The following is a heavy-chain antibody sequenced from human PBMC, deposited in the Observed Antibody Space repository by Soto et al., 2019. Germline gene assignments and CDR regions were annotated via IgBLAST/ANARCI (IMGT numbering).Heavy chain of an antibody. CDR1: GGSFTYT. CDR3: ARLHSHGTYGMDV. D-gene: IGHD5-18*01. CDR2: IIPIFGTT. Sequence: QMHLVQSGAEVKKPGSSVKVSCKASGGSFTYTLSWVRQAPGQGLEWMGGIIPIFGTTNYAQKFQGRVTTTADESTKTAYMELSTLRSEDTAVYYCARLHSHGTYGMDVWGQGTTVTVSS. J-gene: IGHJ6*02. V-gene: IGHV1-69*01.